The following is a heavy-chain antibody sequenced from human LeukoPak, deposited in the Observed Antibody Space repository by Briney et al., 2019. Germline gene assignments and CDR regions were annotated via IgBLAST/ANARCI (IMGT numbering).Heavy chain of an antibody. CDR3: ARLSAMVRGPEDIFYFEY. J-gene: IGHJ4*02. Sequence: PGGSLRLSCAASGFTFSDYNMRWIRQAPGKGLEWVSSISRSGSTKYYADSVKGRFTISRDNAKNSLSLQMNSLRAEDTAAYYCARLSAMVRGPEDIFYFEYWGLGTLVTVSS. CDR1: GFTFSDYN. V-gene: IGHV3-11*04. D-gene: IGHD3-10*01. CDR2: ISRSGSTK.